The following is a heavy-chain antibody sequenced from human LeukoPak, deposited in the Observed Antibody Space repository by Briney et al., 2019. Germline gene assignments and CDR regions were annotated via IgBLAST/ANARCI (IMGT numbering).Heavy chain of an antibody. CDR1: GYSISSDYY. V-gene: IGHV4-38-2*02. J-gene: IGHJ4*02. CDR2: IYHSGST. CDR3: ARNFFDWLDY. Sequence: SETLSLTCTVSGYSISSDYYWGWIRQPPGKGLEWIGSIYHSGSTYYNPSLKSRVTISVDTSKNQFSLKLSSVTAADTAVYYCARNFFDWLDYWGQGTLVTVSS. D-gene: IGHD3-9*01.